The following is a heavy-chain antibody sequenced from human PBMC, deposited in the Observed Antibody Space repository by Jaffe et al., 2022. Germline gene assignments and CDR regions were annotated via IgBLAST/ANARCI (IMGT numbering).Heavy chain of an antibody. CDR1: GYTFTSYA. CDR2: INAGNGNT. J-gene: IGHJ2*01. V-gene: IGHV1-3*01. Sequence: QVQLVQSGAEVKKPGASVKVSCKASGYTFTSYAMHWVRQAPGQRLEWMGWINAGNGNTKYSQKFQGRVTITRDTSASTAYMELSSLRSEDTAVYYCARDRQYYWYFDLWGRGTLVTVSS. D-gene: IGHD3-16*01. CDR3: ARDRQYYWYFDL.